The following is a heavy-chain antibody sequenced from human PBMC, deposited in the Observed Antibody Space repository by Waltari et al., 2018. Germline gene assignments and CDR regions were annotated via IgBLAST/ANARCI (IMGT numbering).Heavy chain of an antibody. CDR2: IIPIFGTA. CDR1: GGTFSRYA. V-gene: IGHV1-69*01. Sequence: QVQLVQSGAEVKKPGSSVKVSCKASGGTFSRYAISWVRQAPGQGLEWMGGIIPIFGTANYAQKFQGRVTITADESTSTAYMELSSLRSEDTAVYYCARGCGGDCYTSDFFFNYWGQGTLVTVSS. CDR3: ARGCGGDCYTSDFFFNY. J-gene: IGHJ4*02. D-gene: IGHD2-21*02.